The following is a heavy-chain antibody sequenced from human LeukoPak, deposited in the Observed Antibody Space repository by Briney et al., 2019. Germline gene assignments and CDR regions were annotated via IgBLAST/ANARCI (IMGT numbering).Heavy chain of an antibody. D-gene: IGHD6-13*01. CDR2: IYYSGST. CDR3: ARYRSSWFALVY. J-gene: IGHJ4*02. V-gene: IGHV4-59*01. Sequence: SETLSLTCTVSGGSISSYYWSWIRQPPGKGLEWIGYIYYSGSTNYNPSLKSRVTISVDTSKYQFSLKLSSVTAADTAVYYCARYRSSWFALVYWGQGTLVTVSS. CDR1: GGSISSYY.